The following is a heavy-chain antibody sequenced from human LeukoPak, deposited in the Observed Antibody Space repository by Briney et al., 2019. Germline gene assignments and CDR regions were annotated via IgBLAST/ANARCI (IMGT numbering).Heavy chain of an antibody. CDR3: ASYSSSLMVMDY. J-gene: IGHJ4*02. CDR1: GGCFSGYY. Sequence: SYTLSLTCAVYGGCFSGYYWSWIRQPPGKGLEWIGEINHSGSTNYNPSLKSRVTISVDTSKNQFSLKLSSVTAADTAVYYCASYSSSLMVMDYWGQGTLVTVSS. CDR2: INHSGST. V-gene: IGHV4-34*01. D-gene: IGHD6-6*01.